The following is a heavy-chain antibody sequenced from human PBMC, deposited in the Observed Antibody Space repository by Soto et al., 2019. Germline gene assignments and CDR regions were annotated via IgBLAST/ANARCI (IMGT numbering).Heavy chain of an antibody. Sequence: QVQLVQSGAEVREPRASVKVSCKASGYSFTSLDINWARQTAGQGLEWMGWMQPSTGRTGYAQKFQGRVTMTRDTSINTAYMELTTLTSDDTAFYYCARGVSAGVDYWGQGTLVTVSS. J-gene: IGHJ4*02. CDR2: MQPSTGRT. CDR3: ARGVSAGVDY. V-gene: IGHV1-8*01. CDR1: GYSFTSLD. D-gene: IGHD1-26*01.